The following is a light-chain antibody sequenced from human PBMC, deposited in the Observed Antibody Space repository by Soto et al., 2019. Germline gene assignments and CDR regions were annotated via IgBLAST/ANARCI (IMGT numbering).Light chain of an antibody. Sequence: MGLTQAPGSLSLSRGERATLSCVASQSVSNNYLAWYKQKPGQAPRLLIYGASNRATGIPDRFSGSGSGTDSTLTISRLQPEDFAVYYCQQYGSSGTFGQGTKVDIK. J-gene: IGKJ1*01. V-gene: IGKV3-20*01. CDR3: QQYGSSGT. CDR1: QSVSNNY. CDR2: GAS.